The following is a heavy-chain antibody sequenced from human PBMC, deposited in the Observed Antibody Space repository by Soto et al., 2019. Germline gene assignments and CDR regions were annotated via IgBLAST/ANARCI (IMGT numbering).Heavy chain of an antibody. Sequence: QVQVVESGGGVVQPGRSLRLSCAASGFTFSSYGMHWVRQAPGKGLEWVAVISYDGSNKYYGDSVMGRFTISRDNSKNTLYLQMNSLRPEDTAVYYCAKDRTRTFYGMDVWGHGTTVTVSS. CDR2: ISYDGSNK. CDR1: GFTFSSYG. V-gene: IGHV3-30*18. D-gene: IGHD2-2*01. J-gene: IGHJ6*02. CDR3: AKDRTRTFYGMDV.